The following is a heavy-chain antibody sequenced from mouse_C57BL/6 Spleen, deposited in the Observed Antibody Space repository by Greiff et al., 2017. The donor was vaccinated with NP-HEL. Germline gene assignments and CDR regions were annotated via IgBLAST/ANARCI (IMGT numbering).Heavy chain of an antibody. CDR1: GYAFTNYL. J-gene: IGHJ4*01. CDR3: ARSLRGYYAMDY. CDR2: INPGSGGT. V-gene: IGHV1-54*01. Sequence: QVQLQQSGAELVRPGTSVKVSCKASGYAFTNYLIEWVQQRPGQGLEWIGVINPGSGGTNYNEKFKGKATLTADKSSSTAYMQLSSLTSEDAAVYFCARSLRGYYAMDYWGQGTSVTVSS.